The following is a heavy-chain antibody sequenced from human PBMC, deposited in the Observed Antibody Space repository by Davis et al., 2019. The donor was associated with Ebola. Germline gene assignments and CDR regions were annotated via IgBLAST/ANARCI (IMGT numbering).Heavy chain of an antibody. J-gene: IGHJ6*02. CDR1: GASISSRSYY. D-gene: IGHD2-8*02. CDR2: FSYGDNTH. V-gene: IGHV4-39*01. Sequence: MPSETLSLTCTVSGASISSRSYYWGWIRQPPGKGLEWVGSFSYGDNTHYYNPSLRSRVTISVDTSRNQFSLKLSSATAADTAVYYCARHPVLYWPTYYGMDVWGQGTTVTVSS. CDR3: ARHPVLYWPTYYGMDV.